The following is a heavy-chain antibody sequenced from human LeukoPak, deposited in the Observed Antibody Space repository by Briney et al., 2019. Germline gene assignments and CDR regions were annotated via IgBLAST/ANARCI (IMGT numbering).Heavy chain of an antibody. J-gene: IGHJ6*02. CDR2: ISYDGSNK. V-gene: IGHV3-30*18. CDR3: AKDHCSGGSCYFNLLVSFGMDV. Sequence: PGGSLRLSCAASGFTFSSYGMHWVRQAPGKGLEWVAVISYDGSNKYYADSVKGRFTISRDNSKNTLYLQMNSLRAEDTAVYYCAKDHCSGGSCYFNLLVSFGMDVWGQGTTVTVSS. D-gene: IGHD2-15*01. CDR1: GFTFSSYG.